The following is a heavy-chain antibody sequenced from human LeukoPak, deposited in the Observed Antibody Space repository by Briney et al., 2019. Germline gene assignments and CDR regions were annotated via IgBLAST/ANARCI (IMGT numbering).Heavy chain of an antibody. V-gene: IGHV4-39*02. CDR1: GGSISSSSYY. CDR3: AREGDYYGSGSYAMDV. D-gene: IGHD3-10*01. CDR2: IYYSGST. Sequence: SETLSLTCTVSGGSISSSSYYWGWIRQPPGKGLEWIGSIYYSGSTYYNPSPKSRVTISVDTSKNQFSLKLSSVTAADTAVYYCAREGDYYGSGSYAMDVWGQGTTVTVSS. J-gene: IGHJ6*02.